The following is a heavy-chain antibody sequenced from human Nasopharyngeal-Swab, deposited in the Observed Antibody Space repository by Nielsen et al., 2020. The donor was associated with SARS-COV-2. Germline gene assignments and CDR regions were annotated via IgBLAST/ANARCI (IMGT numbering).Heavy chain of an antibody. CDR1: GYTFTSYG. CDR3: ARDQEVGATTISRDY. D-gene: IGHD1-26*01. V-gene: IGHV1-18*04. Sequence: ASVKVSCKASGYTFTSYGISWVRQAPGQGLEWMGWISAYNGNTNYAQKLQGRVTMTTDTSTSTAYMELRSLRSDDTAVYYCARDQEVGATTISRDYWGQGTLVTVSS. CDR2: ISAYNGNT. J-gene: IGHJ4*02.